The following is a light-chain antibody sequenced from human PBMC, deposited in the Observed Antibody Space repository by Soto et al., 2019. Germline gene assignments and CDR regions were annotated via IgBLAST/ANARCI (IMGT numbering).Light chain of an antibody. CDR2: DVS. CDR1: SSDVGGYNY. Sequence: QSVLTQPASVSGSPGQSITISCTGTSSDVGGYNYVSWYQQHPGKAPKLMIYDVSNRPSGVSNRFSGSKSGNTASLPSSGLQVEDEGDYYCSSYTISSTFGTGTTLTVL. V-gene: IGLV2-14*01. CDR3: SSYTISST. J-gene: IGLJ1*01.